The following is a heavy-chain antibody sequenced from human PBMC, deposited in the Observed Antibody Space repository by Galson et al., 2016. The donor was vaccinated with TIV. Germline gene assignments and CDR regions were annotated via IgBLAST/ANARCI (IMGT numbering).Heavy chain of an antibody. D-gene: IGHD3-10*01. CDR2: VYYSGTT. J-gene: IGHJ4*02. CDR3: ARRGSSFGAFDF. CDR1: GGSITRGLNF. V-gene: IGHV4-39*01. Sequence: ETLSLTCSVSGGSITRGLNFWAWIRQSPGKGLAWIGHVYYSGTTYYHPSLESRVTISVDTSKNQFSLSLTSVTAADTALYFCARRGSSFGAFDFWGQGIRVTVSS.